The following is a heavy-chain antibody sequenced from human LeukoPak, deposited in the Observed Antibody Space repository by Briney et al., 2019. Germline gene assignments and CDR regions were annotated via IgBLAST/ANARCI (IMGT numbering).Heavy chain of an antibody. J-gene: IGHJ6*02. CDR3: ARSMDV. Sequence: GGSLRLSCAASGFTFSNYAMSWVRQAPGKGLEWVAVIWYDGSNKYYADSVKGRFTISRDNSKNTLYLQMNSLRAEDTAVYYCARSMDVWGQGTTVTVSS. CDR2: IWYDGSNK. V-gene: IGHV3-33*08. CDR1: GFTFSNYA.